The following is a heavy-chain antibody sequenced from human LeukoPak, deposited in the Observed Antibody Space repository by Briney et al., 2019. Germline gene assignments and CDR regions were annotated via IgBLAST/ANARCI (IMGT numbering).Heavy chain of an antibody. CDR3: ARRGSGGRSFDI. D-gene: IGHD2-15*01. J-gene: IGHJ3*02. Sequence: SETLSLTCTVSGGSVSSGSYYWTWIRQPPGKGLEWIGYISYSGSTNYNPSLKSRATISVDTSKNQFSLNLSSVTAADTAVYYCARRGSGGRSFDIWGQGTMVTVSS. CDR1: GGSVSSGSYY. CDR2: ISYSGST. V-gene: IGHV4-61*01.